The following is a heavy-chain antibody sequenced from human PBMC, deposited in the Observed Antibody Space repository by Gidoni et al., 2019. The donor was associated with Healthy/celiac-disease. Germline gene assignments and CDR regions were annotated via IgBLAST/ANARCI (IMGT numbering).Heavy chain of an antibody. CDR1: GFTFSSYH. CDR3: ARGGAAPLGWYFDL. D-gene: IGHD6-6*01. Sequence: EVQLVESGGGLVQPGGSLRLSCAASGFTFSSYHMLWVRQATGKGLDGVSAIGTAGDPYYPGSVKGRFTIARENAKNSLYLQMNSLRAGDTAVYYCARGGAAPLGWYFDLWGRGTLVTVSS. V-gene: IGHV3-13*05. J-gene: IGHJ2*01. CDR2: IGTAGDP.